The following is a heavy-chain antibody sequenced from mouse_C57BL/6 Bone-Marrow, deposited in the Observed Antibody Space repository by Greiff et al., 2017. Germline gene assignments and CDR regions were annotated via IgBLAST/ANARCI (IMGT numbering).Heavy chain of an antibody. CDR1: GFNIKDDY. J-gene: IGHJ4*01. V-gene: IGHV14-4*01. D-gene: IGHD1-1*01. Sequence: DVKLQESGAELVRPGASVKLSCTASGFNIKDDYMHWVKQRPEQGLEWIGWIDPENGDTEYASKFQGKAPITADTSSNTAYLPLSSLTSEDTAVYYCTSIITTVVATGKYYAMDYWGQGTSVTVSS. CDR3: TSIITTVVATGKYYAMDY. CDR2: IDPENGDT.